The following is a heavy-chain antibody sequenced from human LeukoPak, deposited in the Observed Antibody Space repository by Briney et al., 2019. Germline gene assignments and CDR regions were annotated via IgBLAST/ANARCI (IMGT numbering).Heavy chain of an antibody. V-gene: IGHV3-7*01. J-gene: IGHJ4*02. CDR1: GFTFSRSA. D-gene: IGHD6-19*01. Sequence: PGGSLRLSCTDSGFTFSRSAMHWVRQAPGKGLEWVANIKEDGSEKYYVDSVKGRFTISRDNAKNLLYLQMNSLRVEDTAVYYCARALAVSGTGYWGQGTLVTVSS. CDR2: IKEDGSEK. CDR3: ARALAVSGTGY.